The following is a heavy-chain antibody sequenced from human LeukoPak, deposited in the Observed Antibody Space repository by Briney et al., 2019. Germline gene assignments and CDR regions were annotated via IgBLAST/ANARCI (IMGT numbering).Heavy chain of an antibody. CDR1: GGSISSYY. CDR2: IYYSGST. Sequence: SETLSLTCTVSGGSISSYYWSWIRQPPGKGLEWIGYIYYSGSTNYNPSLKSRVTISVDTSKNQFSLKLSSVTAADTAVYYCARLGFSHSSSRLDYWGQGTLVTVSS. V-gene: IGHV4-59*08. D-gene: IGHD6-6*01. J-gene: IGHJ4*02. CDR3: ARLGFSHSSSRLDY.